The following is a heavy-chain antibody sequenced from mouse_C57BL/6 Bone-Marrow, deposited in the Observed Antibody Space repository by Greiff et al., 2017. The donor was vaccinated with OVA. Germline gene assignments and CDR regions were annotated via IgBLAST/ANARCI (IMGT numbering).Heavy chain of an antibody. J-gene: IGHJ2*01. CDR1: GYTFTSYW. CDR2: IDPSDSYT. D-gene: IGHD1-1*01. CDR3: ARKGYYGRLDY. V-gene: IGHV1-59*01. Sequence: QLQQSGAELVRPGTSVKLSCKASGYTFTSYWMHWVKQRPGQGLEWIGVIDPSDSYTNYNQKFKGKATLTVDTSSSTAYMQLSSLTSEDSAVYYCARKGYYGRLDYWGQGTTLTVSS.